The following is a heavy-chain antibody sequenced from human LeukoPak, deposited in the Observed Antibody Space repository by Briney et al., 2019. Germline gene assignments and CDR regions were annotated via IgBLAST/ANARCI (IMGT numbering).Heavy chain of an antibody. V-gene: IGHV3-48*03. CDR3: ARDSAPTSVADFDS. Sequence: GGSLRLSCTASRFTFSSYEMNWVRQAQGKGLQWVSFINTVGNIVYYADSVKGRFTISRDNAKNSLYLQMNSLRVEDTAVYYCARDSAPTSVADFDSWGQGTLFTVSS. D-gene: IGHD1-26*01. CDR1: RFTFSSYE. J-gene: IGHJ4*02. CDR2: INTVGNIV.